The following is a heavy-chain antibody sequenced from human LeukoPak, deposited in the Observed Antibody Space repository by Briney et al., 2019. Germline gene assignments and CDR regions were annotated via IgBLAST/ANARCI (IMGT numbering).Heavy chain of an antibody. V-gene: IGHV4-34*01. CDR3: ALSPGYSGYAYYFDY. CDR2: INHSGST. Sequence: PSETLSLTCAVYGGSFSGYYWSWIRQPPGKELEWVAEINHSGSTNYNPSLKSRVTISVDTSKNQFSLKLSSVTAADTAVYYCALSPGYSGYAYYFDYWGQGTLVTVSS. CDR1: GGSFSGYY. D-gene: IGHD5-12*01. J-gene: IGHJ4*02.